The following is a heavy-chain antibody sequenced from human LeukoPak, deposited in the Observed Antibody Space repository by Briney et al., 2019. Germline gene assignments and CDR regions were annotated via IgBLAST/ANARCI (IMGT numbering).Heavy chain of an antibody. Sequence: GGSLRLSCAASGSTFSSDAMSWVRQAPGKGLEWVSTINYSGGTTYYADSVKGRFTISRDNSQNMLYLQMNSLRAEDTAVYFCANRPGWRAFDYWGQGTLVTVSS. CDR1: GSTFSSDA. V-gene: IGHV3-23*01. CDR3: ANRPGWRAFDY. J-gene: IGHJ4*02. CDR2: INYSGGTT.